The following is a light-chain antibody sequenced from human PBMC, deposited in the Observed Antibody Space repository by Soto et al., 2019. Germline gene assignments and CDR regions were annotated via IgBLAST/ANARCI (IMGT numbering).Light chain of an antibody. CDR3: QKDDSAPQT. CDR2: AAS. J-gene: IGKJ1*01. V-gene: IGKV1-27*01. CDR1: QGIIDY. Sequence: DIQMTQSPASLSASVGDRVTITCRASQGIIDYVAWYQQKPGQAPNLLIYAASTLRSGVPPRFSGSGSVTAFTLTISSLQPEDVATYYCQKDDSAPQTFGPGTRVEI.